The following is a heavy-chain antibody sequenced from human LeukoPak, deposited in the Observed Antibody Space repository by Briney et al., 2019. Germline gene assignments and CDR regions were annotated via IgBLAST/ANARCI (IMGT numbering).Heavy chain of an antibody. Sequence: ASVKVSCKASGYSFTDYYMHWVRQAPGQGLEWMGWISPRSGDTSYARKFQGRVPMTRDTSINTVDMDLSGLTSDDTAVFYCARGREIHGGSDTKLDDYWGQGTLVTVSS. J-gene: IGHJ4*02. CDR2: ISPRSGDT. D-gene: IGHD3-10*01. CDR1: GYSFTDYY. CDR3: ARGREIHGGSDTKLDDY. V-gene: IGHV1-2*02.